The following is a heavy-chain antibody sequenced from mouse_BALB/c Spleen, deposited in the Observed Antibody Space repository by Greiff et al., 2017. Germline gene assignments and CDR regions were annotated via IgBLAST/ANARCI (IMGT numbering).Heavy chain of an antibody. CDR1: GFNIKDSY. Sequence: VQLQQSGAELVKPGASVKLSCTASGFNIKDSYMHWVKQRPEQGLEWIGRIDPANGNTKYDPKFQGKATITADTSSNTAYLQLSSLTSEDTAVYYCARSYDSSYAMDYWGQGTSVTVSS. D-gene: IGHD1-1*01. CDR3: ARSYDSSYAMDY. J-gene: IGHJ4*01. V-gene: IGHV14-3*02. CDR2: IDPANGNT.